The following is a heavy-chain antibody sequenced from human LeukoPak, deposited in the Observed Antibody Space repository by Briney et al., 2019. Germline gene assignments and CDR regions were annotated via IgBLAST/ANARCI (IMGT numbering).Heavy chain of an antibody. V-gene: IGHV4-59*08. CDR2: IYYSGST. Sequence: PSGTLSLTCTVSGGSISSYYWSWIRQPPGKGLEWIGYIYYSGSTNHNPSLKSRVTISVDTSKNQFSLKLGSVTAADTAVYYCATLTYCSGGSCFPKYFQHWGQGTLVAVSS. CDR1: GGSISSYY. J-gene: IGHJ1*01. D-gene: IGHD2-15*01. CDR3: ATLTYCSGGSCFPKYFQH.